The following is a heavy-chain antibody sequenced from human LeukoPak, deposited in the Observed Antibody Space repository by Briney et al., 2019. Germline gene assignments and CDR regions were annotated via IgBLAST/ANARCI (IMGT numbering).Heavy chain of an antibody. CDR1: GYTFTSYG. J-gene: IGHJ4*02. Sequence: ASVKVSCKASGYTFTSYGISWVRQAPGQGLEWMGWISAYNGNTNYAQKLQGRVTMTTDTSTSTAYMELRSLRSDDTAVYYCARDSYYDFWSGSTYWGQGTLVTVSS. CDR2: ISAYNGNT. D-gene: IGHD3-3*01. CDR3: ARDSYYDFWSGSTY. V-gene: IGHV1-18*01.